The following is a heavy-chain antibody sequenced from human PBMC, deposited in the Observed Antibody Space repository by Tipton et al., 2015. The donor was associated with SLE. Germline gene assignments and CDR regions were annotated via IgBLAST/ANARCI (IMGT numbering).Heavy chain of an antibody. CDR2: IYYSGST. D-gene: IGHD1-26*01. CDR1: GGSISSYY. J-gene: IGHJ4*02. CDR3: ARHRVGATYYFDY. Sequence: TLSLTCTVSGGSISSYYWSWIRQPPGKGLEWIGYIYYSGSTNYNPSLKSRVTMSVDTSKRQFSLKLSSVTAADTAVYYCARHRVGATYYFDYWGQGTLVTVSS. V-gene: IGHV4-59*08.